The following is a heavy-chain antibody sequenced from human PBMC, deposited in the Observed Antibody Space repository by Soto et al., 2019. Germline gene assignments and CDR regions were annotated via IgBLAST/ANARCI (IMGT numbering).Heavy chain of an antibody. V-gene: IGHV4-59*02. D-gene: IGHD6-19*01. CDR2: IFHSGSS. CDR3: ARASGLGVAHIDY. CDR1: GGSVTGFY. Sequence: PSETLSHTCTVSGGSVTGFYWSWIRQPPGKGLEWIGYIFHSGSSNYHPSLKSRVTISVDTSKSQISLRLTSVTAADTAVYYCARASGLGVAHIDYWGQGTLVTVSS. J-gene: IGHJ4*02.